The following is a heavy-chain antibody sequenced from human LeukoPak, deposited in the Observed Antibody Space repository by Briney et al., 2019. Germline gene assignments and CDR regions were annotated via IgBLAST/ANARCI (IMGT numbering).Heavy chain of an antibody. CDR3: SEDPSSHYSRGWVFDY. J-gene: IGHJ4*02. D-gene: IGHD6-19*01. CDR2: IRFDGSNK. CDR1: GFTFSSYG. Sequence: GGSLRLSCAASGFTFSSYGMHWVRQAPGKGLEWVAFIRFDGSNKYYADSVKGRFTISRDNSKNTLYLQMNSLRAEDTAVYYCSEDPSSHYSRGWVFDYWGQGNLVNVSS. V-gene: IGHV3-30*02.